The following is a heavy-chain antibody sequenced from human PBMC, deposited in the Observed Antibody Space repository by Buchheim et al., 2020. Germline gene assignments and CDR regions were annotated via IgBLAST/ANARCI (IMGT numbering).Heavy chain of an antibody. Sequence: QVQLQQWGAGLLKPSETLSLTCAVYGGSFSGYYWSWIRQPPGKGLEWIGEINHSGSTNYNPSLKSRVTISVDTSKKQFSLKLSSVTAADTAVYYCARERLRVVVVPAALDYWGQGTL. J-gene: IGHJ4*02. CDR3: ARERLRVVVVPAALDY. CDR2: INHSGST. D-gene: IGHD2-2*01. V-gene: IGHV4-34*01. CDR1: GGSFSGYY.